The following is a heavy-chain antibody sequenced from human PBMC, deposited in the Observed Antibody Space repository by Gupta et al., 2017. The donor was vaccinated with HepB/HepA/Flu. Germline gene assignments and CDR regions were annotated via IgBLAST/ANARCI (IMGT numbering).Heavy chain of an antibody. J-gene: IGHJ4*02. CDR3: ATCRAVAGNFDY. CDR1: GFTFSSYA. V-gene: IGHV3-30*04. CDR2: ISYDGRNK. Sequence: QVQLVESGGGVVQPGRSLRLSCAASGFTFSSYAMHWVRQAPGKGLEWVAVISYDGRNKYYADSVKGRFTISRDNSKKTLYLQMKSLRAEDTAVYYCATCRAVAGNFDYWGQGTLVTVSS. D-gene: IGHD6-19*01.